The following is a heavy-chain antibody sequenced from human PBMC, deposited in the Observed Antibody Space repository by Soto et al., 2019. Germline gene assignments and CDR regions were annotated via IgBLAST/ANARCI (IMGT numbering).Heavy chain of an antibody. CDR3: ASDPYYYASGF. CDR1: GFRFSDLY. Sequence: GGSLRLSCAASGFRFSDLYMTWIRQAPGKGLEWVSKISGDGITIYYADSVKGRFTVSRDNARNSVYLQMNSLRAEDTAVYYCASDPYYYASGFWGQGTLVTVSS. CDR2: ISGDGITI. J-gene: IGHJ4*02. D-gene: IGHD3-10*01. V-gene: IGHV3-11*01.